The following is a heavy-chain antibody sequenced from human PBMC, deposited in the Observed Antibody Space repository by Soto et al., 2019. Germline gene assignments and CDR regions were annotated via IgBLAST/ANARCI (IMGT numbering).Heavy chain of an antibody. CDR3: ARELVNTVGDAFDI. J-gene: IGHJ3*02. D-gene: IGHD4-17*01. CDR2: ISSSGSTI. V-gene: IGHV3-11*01. CDR1: GFTFSDYY. Sequence: PGGSLRLSCAASGFTFSDYYMSWIRQAPGKGLEWVSYISSSGSTIYYADSVKGRFTISRDNAKNSLYLQMNSLRAEDTAVYCCARELVNTVGDAFDIWGQGTMVTVSS.